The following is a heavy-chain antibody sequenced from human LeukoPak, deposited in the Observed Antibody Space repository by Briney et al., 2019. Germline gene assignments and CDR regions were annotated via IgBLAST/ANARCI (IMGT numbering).Heavy chain of an antibody. V-gene: IGHV3-7*01. CDR1: GFTFGSYW. J-gene: IGHJ4*02. CDR2: IKQDGSEK. Sequence: GGSLRLSCAASGFTFGSYWMSWVRQAPGKGLEWVANIKQDGSEKYYVDSVKGRFTISRDNAKNSLYLQMNSLRAEDTAVYYCARDLSYWGQGTLVTVSS. CDR3: ARDLSY.